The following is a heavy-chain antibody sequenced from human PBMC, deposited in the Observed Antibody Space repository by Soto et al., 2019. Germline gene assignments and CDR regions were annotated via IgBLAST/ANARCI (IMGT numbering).Heavy chain of an antibody. Sequence: SVKVSCKASGGTFSSYAISWVRQAPGQGLEWMGGIIPIFGTANYAQKFQGRVTITADESTSTAYMELSSLRSEDTAVYYCARESSGWYTFDYWGQGTLVTVSS. V-gene: IGHV1-69*13. CDR1: GGTFSSYA. J-gene: IGHJ4*02. D-gene: IGHD6-19*01. CDR3: ARESSGWYTFDY. CDR2: IIPIFGTA.